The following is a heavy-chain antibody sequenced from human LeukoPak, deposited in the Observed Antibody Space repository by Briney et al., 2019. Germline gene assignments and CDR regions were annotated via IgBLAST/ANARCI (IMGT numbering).Heavy chain of an antibody. CDR1: GDTFRRYS. CDR2: IIPVFRTA. D-gene: IGHD6-13*01. CDR3: ARGEAAAVTSFDS. J-gene: IGHJ4*02. V-gene: IGHV1-69*06. Sequence: ASVKVSCKASGDTFRRYSISWVRQAPGQGLEWLGGIIPVFRTANYAQKFQGRVTITADKSTTTAYMELGSLRSEDTAIYYCARGEAAAVTSFDSWGQGTQVTVSS.